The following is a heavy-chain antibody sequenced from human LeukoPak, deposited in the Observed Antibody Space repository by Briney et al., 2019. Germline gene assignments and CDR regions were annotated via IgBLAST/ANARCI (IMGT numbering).Heavy chain of an antibody. Sequence: PSETLSLTCAVSGGSISGYYWSWIRQPPGRGLEWIGYLYYTGTTKYNPSLKSRVTMSLDTSKNQFSLKLSSVTAADTAVYYCARATRENWNYVDYWGQGTLVTVSS. V-gene: IGHV4-59*12. CDR3: ARATRENWNYVDY. J-gene: IGHJ4*02. CDR1: GGSISGYY. D-gene: IGHD1-1*01. CDR2: LYYTGTT.